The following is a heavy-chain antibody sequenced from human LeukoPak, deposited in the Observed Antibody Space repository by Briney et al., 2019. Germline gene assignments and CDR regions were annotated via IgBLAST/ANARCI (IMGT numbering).Heavy chain of an antibody. D-gene: IGHD1-1*01. CDR2: ISGGKDST. V-gene: IGHV3-23*01. CDR1: GFTFNSYA. J-gene: IGHJ5*02. CDR3: ATKRGQGTQLNYNWFDP. Sequence: PGGSLRLSCAASGFTFNSYAMYWVRQAPGKGLEWVSSISGGKDSTYYADSVKGRFTISRDNSGSTLYLQMNNLRADDTALYYCATKRGQGTQLNYNWFDPWGQGTLVTVSS.